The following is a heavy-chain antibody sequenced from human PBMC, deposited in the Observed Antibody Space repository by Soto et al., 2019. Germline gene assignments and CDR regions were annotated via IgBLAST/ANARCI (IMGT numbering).Heavy chain of an antibody. CDR1: GGTFSSYA. CDR3: ARVVGVTMVRGVISGYYYYYGMDV. D-gene: IGHD3-10*01. V-gene: IGHV1-69*01. CDR2: IIPIFGTA. J-gene: IGHJ6*02. Sequence: QVQLVQSGAEVKKPGSSVKVSCKASGGTFSSYAISWVRQAPGQGLEWMGGIIPIFGTANYAQKFQGRVTITAGESTSTAYMELSSLRSEDTAVYYCARVVGVTMVRGVISGYYYYYGMDVWGQGTTVTVS.